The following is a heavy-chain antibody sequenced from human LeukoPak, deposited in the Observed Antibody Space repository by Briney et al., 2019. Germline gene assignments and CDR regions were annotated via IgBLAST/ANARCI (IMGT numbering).Heavy chain of an antibody. Sequence: ASVKVSCKASGYTFTGCYMHWVRQAPGQGLEWMGWINPNSGGTNYAQKFQGWVTMTRDTSISTAYMELSRLRSDDTAVYYCARALTAAAGGTNWFDPWGQGTLVTVSS. CDR1: GYTFTGCY. CDR3: ARALTAAAGGTNWFDP. J-gene: IGHJ5*02. V-gene: IGHV1-2*04. D-gene: IGHD6-13*01. CDR2: INPNSGGT.